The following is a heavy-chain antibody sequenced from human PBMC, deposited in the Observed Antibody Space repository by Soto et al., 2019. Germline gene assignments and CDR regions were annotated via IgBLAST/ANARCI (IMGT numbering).Heavy chain of an antibody. CDR3: ARASAYSTPWSFDN. CDR2: ISGFNGNT. CDR1: GYTFSRYG. Sequence: RASVKVSCKASGYTFSRYGISWVRQAPGQGLEWMGWISGFNGNTKESEKLQGRVTLTTDTAANTAHMELRGLRSDDTAVDYCARASAYSTPWSFDNWGQGTLVTVSS. V-gene: IGHV1-18*01. J-gene: IGHJ4*02. D-gene: IGHD6-13*01.